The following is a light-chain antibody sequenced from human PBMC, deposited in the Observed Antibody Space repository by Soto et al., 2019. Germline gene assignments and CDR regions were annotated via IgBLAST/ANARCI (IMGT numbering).Light chain of an antibody. CDR1: SSDVGGYNS. CDR3: SSFTSSSTV. Sequence: QSVLTQPASVSGSPGQSITISCTGTSSDVGGYNSVSWYQQHPGKAPKLMIYDVSYRPSGVSNRFSGSKSGNTASLTISGLQAEDEADYYCSSFTSSSTVFGTGTKVTVL. CDR2: DVS. V-gene: IGLV2-14*01. J-gene: IGLJ1*01.